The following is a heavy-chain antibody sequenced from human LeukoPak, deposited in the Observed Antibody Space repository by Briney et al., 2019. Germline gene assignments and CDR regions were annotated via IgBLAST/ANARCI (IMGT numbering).Heavy chain of an antibody. CDR1: GGSVTNYY. J-gene: IGHJ3*02. Sequence: SETLSLTCTVSGGSVTNYYWSWIRQPPGKGLEWIGCVYKSDSTTYNPSLKSRVTISVDTSKNQFSLRLSSVTAADTAMYYCARHPIAVAAAGAFDIWGQGTMVTVSS. CDR3: ARHPIAVAAAGAFDI. CDR2: VYKSDST. D-gene: IGHD6-19*01. V-gene: IGHV4-59*02.